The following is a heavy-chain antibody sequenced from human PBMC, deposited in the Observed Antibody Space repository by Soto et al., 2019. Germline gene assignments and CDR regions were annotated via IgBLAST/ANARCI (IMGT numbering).Heavy chain of an antibody. Sequence: ASVKVSCKASGYTFTGYYMHWVRQAPGQGLEWMGWINPNSGGTNYAQKFQGRVTMTRDTSISTAYMELSRLRSDDTAVYYCARDRRLVPQRQQLVPGYWGQGTLVTVSS. CDR1: GYTFTGYY. CDR2: INPNSGGT. V-gene: IGHV1-2*02. D-gene: IGHD6-13*01. J-gene: IGHJ4*02. CDR3: ARDRRLVPQRQQLVPGY.